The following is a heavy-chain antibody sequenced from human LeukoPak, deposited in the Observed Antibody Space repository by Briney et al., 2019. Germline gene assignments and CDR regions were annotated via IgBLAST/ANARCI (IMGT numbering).Heavy chain of an antibody. Sequence: GGSLRLSCAASGFTFSSYAMHWVRQAPGKGLEWVAVISYDGSNKYYADSVKGRFTISRDNSKNTLYLQMNSLRAEDTAVYYCARDNPPGYGMDVWGQGTTVTVSS. CDR1: GFTFSSYA. D-gene: IGHD1-14*01. J-gene: IGHJ6*02. CDR3: ARDNPPGYGMDV. V-gene: IGHV3-30-3*01. CDR2: ISYDGSNK.